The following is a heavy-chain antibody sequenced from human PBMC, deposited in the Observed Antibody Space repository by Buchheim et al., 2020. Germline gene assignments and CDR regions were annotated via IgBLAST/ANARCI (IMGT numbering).Heavy chain of an antibody. Sequence: QVQLVQSGAEVKKPGASVKVSCKASGYTFTGYYMHWVRQAPGQGLEWMGWINPNSGGTNYAQKFQGWVTMTRDKAISTAYMELSRLRSDDTAVYYCAREYYDILTGSQAVYYGMDVWGQGTT. CDR1: GYTFTGYY. CDR2: INPNSGGT. V-gene: IGHV1-2*04. J-gene: IGHJ6*02. CDR3: AREYYDILTGSQAVYYGMDV. D-gene: IGHD3-9*01.